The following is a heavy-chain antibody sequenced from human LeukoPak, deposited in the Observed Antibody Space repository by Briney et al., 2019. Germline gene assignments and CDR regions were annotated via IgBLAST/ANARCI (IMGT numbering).Heavy chain of an antibody. V-gene: IGHV1-2*02. Sequence: GXSVTVSCTASGYTLSAYYMHWVRQAPGQGLEWMGWINANNGDTVYAQKFQGRVTMTRDTSISTAYMELSRLRSDDTAVYYCARSHSAYSYDYWGQGTLVIVSS. CDR2: INANNGDT. CDR3: ARSHSAYSYDY. CDR1: GYTLSAYY. J-gene: IGHJ4*02. D-gene: IGHD3-22*01.